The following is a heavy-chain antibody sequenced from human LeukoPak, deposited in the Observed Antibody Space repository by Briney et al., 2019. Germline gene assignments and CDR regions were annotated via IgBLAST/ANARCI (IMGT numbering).Heavy chain of an antibody. CDR1: GFTFSSSA. D-gene: IGHD6-19*01. Sequence: PGGSLRLSCTASGFTFSSSAMRWVRQAPGKGLEWLSTISDNGGTTYYADSVKGRFTISRDNPKNTLYLQMNSLRAEDTAVYYCAKKASGWYPGWFDPWGQGTLVTVSS. CDR3: AKKASGWYPGWFDP. CDR2: ISDNGGTT. V-gene: IGHV3-23*01. J-gene: IGHJ5*02.